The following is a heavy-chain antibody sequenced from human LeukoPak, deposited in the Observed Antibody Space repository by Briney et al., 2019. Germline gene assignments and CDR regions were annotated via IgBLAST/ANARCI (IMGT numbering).Heavy chain of an antibody. J-gene: IGHJ2*01. CDR1: GGSLRNYY. D-gene: IGHD6-13*01. CDR2: IYYSGNT. CDR3: ARVYYSSSYDYWYFDL. Sequence: SQTLSLTCTVSGGSLRNYYWSWIRQPPGKGLEWIGYIYYSGNTNYNPTLKSRVTISVDTSKNTFSLKLSSVTAADTAVYYCARVYYSSSYDYWYFDLWGRGTLVTVSS. V-gene: IGHV4-59*01.